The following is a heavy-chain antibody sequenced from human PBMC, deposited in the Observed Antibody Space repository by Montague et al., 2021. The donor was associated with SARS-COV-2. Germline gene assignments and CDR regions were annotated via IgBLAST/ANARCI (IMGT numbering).Heavy chain of an antibody. J-gene: IGHJ5*02. V-gene: IGHV4-59*01. CDR2: IYTSGTT. D-gene: IGHD2-15*01. Sequence: SETLSLTCTVAGDSISSYSWNWIRQPPGKGLVSVAYIYTSGTTNYNPSVKSRVTISVDTSKNQFSLKLNSVTAADTAVYYCARGGGYCSGGSCYYWFDPWGQGTLVTVSS. CDR3: ARGGGYCSGGSCYYWFDP. CDR1: GDSISSYS.